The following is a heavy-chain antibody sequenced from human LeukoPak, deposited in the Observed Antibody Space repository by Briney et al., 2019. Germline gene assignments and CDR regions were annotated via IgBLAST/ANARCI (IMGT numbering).Heavy chain of an antibody. CDR3: ARDLAVSDY. CDR2: IGTAGDT. CDR1: GFTFSSYD. V-gene: IGHV3-13*04. J-gene: IGHJ4*02. Sequence: GGSLRFSCAASGFTFSSYDMHWVRQATGKGLEWVSAIGTAGDTYYPGSVKGRFTISRDNAKNSLYLQMNSLRDEDTAMYYCARDLAVSDYWGQGTLVTVSS.